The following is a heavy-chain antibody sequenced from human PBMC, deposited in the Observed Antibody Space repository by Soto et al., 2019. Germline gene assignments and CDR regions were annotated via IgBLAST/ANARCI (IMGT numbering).Heavy chain of an antibody. J-gene: IGHJ4*02. V-gene: IGHV4-59*01. CDR3: ARAALYYYDSSGYPTTFFDY. CDR1: GGSMSSSY. Sequence: SETLSLTCTVSGGSMSSSYWGWIRQPPGKGLERIGYIYYSGSTNYNPSLKSRITISVDTSKNQFSLKLSSVTAADTAVYYCARAALYYYDSSGYPTTFFDYWGQGTLVTVSS. CDR2: IYYSGST. D-gene: IGHD3-22*01.